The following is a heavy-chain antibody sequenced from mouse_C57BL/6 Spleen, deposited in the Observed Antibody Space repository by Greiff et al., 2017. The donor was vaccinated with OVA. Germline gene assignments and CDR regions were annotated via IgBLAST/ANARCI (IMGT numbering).Heavy chain of an antibody. CDR3: ARGEWLLRGDY. CDR2: IHPNSGST. D-gene: IGHD2-3*01. V-gene: IGHV1-64*01. Sequence: HVQLQQPGAELVKPGASVKLSCKASGYTFTSYWMHWVKQRPGQGLEWIGMIHPNSGSTNYNEKFKSKATLTVDKSSSTAYMQLSSLTSEDSAVYYCARGEWLLRGDYWGQGTSVTVSS. CDR1: GYTFTSYW. J-gene: IGHJ4*01.